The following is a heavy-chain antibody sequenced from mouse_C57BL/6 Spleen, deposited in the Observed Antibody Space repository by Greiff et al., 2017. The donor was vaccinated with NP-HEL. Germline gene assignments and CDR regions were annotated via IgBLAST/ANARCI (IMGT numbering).Heavy chain of an antibody. J-gene: IGHJ2*01. V-gene: IGHV1-26*01. D-gene: IGHD1-3*01. CDR1: GYTFTDYY. CDR2: INPNNGGT. Sequence: VQLQQSGPELVKPGASVKISCKASGYTFTDYYMNWVKQSHGKSLEWIGDINPNNGGTSYNQKFKGKATLTVDKSSSTAYMELRSLTSEDSAVYYGARGRSGYFDYWGQGTTLTVSS. CDR3: ARGRSGYFDY.